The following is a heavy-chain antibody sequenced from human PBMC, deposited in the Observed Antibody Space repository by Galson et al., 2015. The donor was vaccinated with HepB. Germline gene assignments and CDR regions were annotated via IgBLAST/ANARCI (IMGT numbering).Heavy chain of an antibody. CDR1: GFTFSSYG. Sequence: SLRLSCAASGFTFSSYGMHWVRQAPGKGLEWVAVIWYDGSNKYYADSVKGRFTISRDNSKNTLYLQMNSLRAEGTAVYYCARDGPVVPAAISYFDYWGQGTLATVSS. CDR2: IWYDGSNK. D-gene: IGHD2-2*01. CDR3: ARDGPVVPAAISYFDY. J-gene: IGHJ4*02. V-gene: IGHV3-33*01.